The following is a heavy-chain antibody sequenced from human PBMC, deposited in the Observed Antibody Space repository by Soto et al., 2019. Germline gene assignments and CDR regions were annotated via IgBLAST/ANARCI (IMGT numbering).Heavy chain of an antibody. D-gene: IGHD6-19*01. V-gene: IGHV1-2*04. CDR1: GDTFTGYY. J-gene: IGHJ6*02. CDR3: ARPGIAVAGIGSSYYGMDV. CDR2: INPNSGGT. Sequence: AAVEVSCKASGDTFTGYYMHWVRQAPGQGLEWMGWINPNSGGTNHAQKFQGWVTMTRDKSISTDYLQWSSVKASDTAMYYCARPGIAVAGIGSSYYGMDVWGHGTTVTVSS.